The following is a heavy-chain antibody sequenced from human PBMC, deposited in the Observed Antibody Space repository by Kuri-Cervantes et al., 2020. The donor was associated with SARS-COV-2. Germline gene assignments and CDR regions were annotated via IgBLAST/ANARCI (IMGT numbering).Heavy chain of an antibody. CDR3: ARLQRVVVPAASFDY. CDR2: IYYSGST. J-gene: IGHJ4*02. V-gene: IGHV4-39*01. CDR1: GGSISSSSYY. Sequence: SETLSLTCTVSGGSISSSSYYWGWIRQPPGKGLEWIGSIYYSGSTHYNPSLKSRVTISVDTSKNQFSLKLSSVTAADTAVYYCARLQRVVVPAASFDYWGQGTLVTVSS. D-gene: IGHD2-2*01.